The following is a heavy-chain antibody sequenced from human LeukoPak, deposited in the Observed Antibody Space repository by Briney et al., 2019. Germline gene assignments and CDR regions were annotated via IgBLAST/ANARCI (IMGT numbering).Heavy chain of an antibody. D-gene: IGHD3-16*02. CDR3: AGGTLRLGELSLGY. CDR1: GGSISSYY. V-gene: IGHV4-4*07. Sequence: SETLSLTCTVSGGSISSYYWSWIRQPAGKGLEWIGRIYTSGSTNYNPSLKSRVTMSVDTSKNQFSLKLRSVTAADTAVYYCAGGTLRLGELSLGYWGQGTLVTVSS. J-gene: IGHJ4*02. CDR2: IYTSGST.